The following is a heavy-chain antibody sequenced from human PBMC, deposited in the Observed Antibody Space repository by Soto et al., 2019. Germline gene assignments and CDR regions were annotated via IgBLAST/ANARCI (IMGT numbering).Heavy chain of an antibody. Sequence: PSETLSLTCTVSGGSISSGGYYWSWIRQHPGKGLEWIGYIYYSGSTYYNPSLKSRVTISVDTSKNQFSLKLSSVTAADTAVYYCARGPQRGYSYGSFDYWGQGTLVTVSS. J-gene: IGHJ4*02. V-gene: IGHV4-31*03. CDR1: GGSISSGGYY. CDR3: ARGPQRGYSYGSFDY. D-gene: IGHD5-18*01. CDR2: IYYSGST.